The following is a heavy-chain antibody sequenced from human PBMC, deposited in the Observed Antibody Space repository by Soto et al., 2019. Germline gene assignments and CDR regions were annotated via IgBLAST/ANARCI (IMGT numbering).Heavy chain of an antibody. CDR2: ISSSSSTI. V-gene: IGHV3-48*01. CDR1: GFTFSSYS. D-gene: IGHD2-15*01. CDR3: AREEYCSGGSCHETYYFDY. Sequence: GGSLRLSCAASGFTFSSYSMNWVRQAPGKGLEWVSYISSSSSTIYYADSVKGRFTISRDNAKNSLYLQMNSLRAEDTAVYYCAREEYCSGGSCHETYYFDYWGQGTLVTVSS. J-gene: IGHJ4*02.